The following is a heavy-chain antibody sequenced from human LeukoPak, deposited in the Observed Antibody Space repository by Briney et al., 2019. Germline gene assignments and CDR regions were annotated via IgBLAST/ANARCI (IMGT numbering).Heavy chain of an antibody. V-gene: IGHV3-33*06. CDR1: GFTFSSYG. CDR2: ICYDGSNK. Sequence: PGGSLRLSCAASGFTFSSYGRHWVRQAPGKGLEWVAVICYDGSNKYYADSVKGRFTISRDNYKSTLYLQMNSLRAEDTPVYYCAKDLYYYDSSGYYSPYYFDYWGQGTLVTVSS. CDR3: AKDLYYYDSSGYYSPYYFDY. D-gene: IGHD3-22*01. J-gene: IGHJ4*02.